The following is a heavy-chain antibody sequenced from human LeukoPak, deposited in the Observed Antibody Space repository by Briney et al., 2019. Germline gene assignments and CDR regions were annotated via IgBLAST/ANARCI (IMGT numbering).Heavy chain of an antibody. CDR3: VKGWNGDYADF. CDR2: ISYDGSNK. CDR1: GFTFSSFG. V-gene: IGHV3-30*18. D-gene: IGHD4-17*01. J-gene: IGHJ4*02. Sequence: GGSLRLSCAASGFTFSSFGMHWVRQAPGKGLEWVALISYDGSNKYYTDSVKGRFTISRDNSKNTLYLQMNSLRAEDTAVYYCVKGWNGDYADFWGQGALVTVSS.